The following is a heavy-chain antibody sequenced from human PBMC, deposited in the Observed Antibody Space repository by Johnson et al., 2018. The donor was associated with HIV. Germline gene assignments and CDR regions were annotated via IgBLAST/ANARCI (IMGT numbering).Heavy chain of an antibody. CDR1: GFTFSSFG. Sequence: VQLVESGGGVVQPGVSLRLSCAASGFTFSSFGMHWVRQAPGKGLEWVAFIRYDGSNKYYADSVKGRITISRDNSKNTLYLQMNSLRAEDTAVYYCAKGDYFDTRAAFDIWGQGTVVIVSS. D-gene: IGHD3-22*01. CDR2: IRYDGSNK. V-gene: IGHV3-30*02. CDR3: AKGDYFDTRAAFDI. J-gene: IGHJ3*02.